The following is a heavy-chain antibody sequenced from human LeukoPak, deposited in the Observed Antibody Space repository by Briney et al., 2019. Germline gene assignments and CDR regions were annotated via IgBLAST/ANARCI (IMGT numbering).Heavy chain of an antibody. D-gene: IGHD6-13*01. V-gene: IGHV3-7*01. CDR2: IEQGGSVR. CDR3: ARDPESSSFDL. CDR1: GFSFSTYW. J-gene: IGHJ4*02. Sequence: GGSLRLSCAASGFSFSTYWMSWVRQTPEKGLEFVANIEQGGSVRNYMDSLKGRCTLSRDNAKKSLYLEINSLRADDTAVYYCARDPESSSFDLWGRGALVTVSS.